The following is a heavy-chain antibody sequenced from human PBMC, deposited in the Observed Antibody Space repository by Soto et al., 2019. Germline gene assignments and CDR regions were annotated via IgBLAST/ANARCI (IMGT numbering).Heavy chain of an antibody. CDR2: INHNSGGT. CDR3: ARGKAIDSEIYNRFDS. CDR1: GHPFTGYY. J-gene: IGHJ5*01. Sequence: QVQPVQSGAEVKKPGASVKISCKASGHPFTGYYIHCVRQSPGQGLEWMGWINHNSGGTDYGQKFQGRVTMTRDTSISTVYMEWTRLRSADTAVYYWARGKAIDSEIYNRFDSWGQGTLVNGSS. D-gene: IGHD2-21*01. V-gene: IGHV1-2*02.